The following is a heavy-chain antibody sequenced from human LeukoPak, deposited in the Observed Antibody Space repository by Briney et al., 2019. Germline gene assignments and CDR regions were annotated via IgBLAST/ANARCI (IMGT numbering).Heavy chain of an antibody. D-gene: IGHD4-23*01. Sequence: SGPTLLNXTQTLTLTCTFSGFSRSTSGMRVGWIRQPPGKALEWHSLNDWDEDKLYSTSLKTRLTISEDTSKNQVVLTMTNMDPVDTATYYCARNGGVVTLDAFDIWGQGTMVTVSS. CDR3: ARNGGVVTLDAFDI. CDR1: GFSRSTSGMR. J-gene: IGHJ3*02. CDR2: NDWDEDK. V-gene: IGHV2-70*04.